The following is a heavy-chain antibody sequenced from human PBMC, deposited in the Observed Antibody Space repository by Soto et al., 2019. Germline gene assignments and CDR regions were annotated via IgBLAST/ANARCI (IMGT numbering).Heavy chain of an antibody. J-gene: IGHJ4*02. CDR1: GYSFTSYW. Sequence: PGESLKISCKGSGYSFTSYWIGWVRQMPGKGLEWMGIIYPGDSDTRYSPSFQGQVTISADKSISTAYLPWSSLKASDTAMYYCARPITGYSSGWYEFGYWGQGTLVTVSS. V-gene: IGHV5-51*01. CDR2: IYPGDSDT. D-gene: IGHD6-19*01. CDR3: ARPITGYSSGWYEFGY.